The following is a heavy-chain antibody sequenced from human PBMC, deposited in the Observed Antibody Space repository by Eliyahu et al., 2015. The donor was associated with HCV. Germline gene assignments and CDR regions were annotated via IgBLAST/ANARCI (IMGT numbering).Heavy chain of an antibody. J-gene: IGHJ6*02. CDR1: GGSFSGYY. CDR3: ARGRMITFGGVIARGYYGMDV. Sequence: QVQLQQWGAGLLKPSETLFLTCAVYGGSFSGYYWSWXRQPPGKGLEWIGEINHSGSTNYNPSLKSRVTISVDTSKNQFSLKLSSVTAADTAVYYCARGRMITFGGVIARGYYGMDVWGQGTTVTVSS. V-gene: IGHV4-34*01. CDR2: INHSGST. D-gene: IGHD3-16*02.